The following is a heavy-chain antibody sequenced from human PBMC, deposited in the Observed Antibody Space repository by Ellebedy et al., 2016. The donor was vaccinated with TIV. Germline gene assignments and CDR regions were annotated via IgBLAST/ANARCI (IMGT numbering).Heavy chain of an antibody. Sequence: PGGSLRLSCAASGFMFSQFYMSWVRQAPGKGLEWIAYINFYSDSIFYADSVKGRFTISRDNAKNSLYLQMNSLRAEDTAVYYCVRDRTRDASGWHNWGQGTLVTVSS. D-gene: IGHD6-19*01. V-gene: IGHV3-48*04. J-gene: IGHJ4*02. CDR2: INFYSDSI. CDR3: VRDRTRDASGWHN. CDR1: GFMFSQFY.